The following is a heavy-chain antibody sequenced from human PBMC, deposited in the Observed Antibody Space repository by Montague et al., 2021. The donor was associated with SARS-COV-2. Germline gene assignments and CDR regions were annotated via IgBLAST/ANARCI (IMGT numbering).Heavy chain of an antibody. J-gene: IGHJ3*02. V-gene: IGHV4-59*01. CDR2: IYYSGST. Sequence: SETLSLTCTVSGGSISSYYWSWIRQPPGKGLEWIGYIYYSGSTXXXPSXKGRVTISVDTSKNQFSLKLSSVTAADTAVYYCERGSGWMGNAFDIWGQGTMVAVSS. D-gene: IGHD6-19*01. CDR1: GGSISSYY. CDR3: ERGSGWMGNAFDI.